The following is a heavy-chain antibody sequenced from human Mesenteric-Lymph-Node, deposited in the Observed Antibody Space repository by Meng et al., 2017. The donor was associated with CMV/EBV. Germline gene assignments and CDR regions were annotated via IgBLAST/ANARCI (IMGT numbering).Heavy chain of an antibody. V-gene: IGHV4-30-4*08. CDR1: GVSVRSGDYY. CDR2: IYRNGDA. CDR3: VGGSRVRGVPDY. Sequence: VSGVSVRSGDYYWIWIRHPPGKGLELIGNIYRNGDADYKPSLKSRLNISVDTSNNRFSLRLNSGTAADTAVYYCVGGSRVRGVPDYWGQGTLVTVSS. D-gene: IGHD3-10*01. J-gene: IGHJ4*02.